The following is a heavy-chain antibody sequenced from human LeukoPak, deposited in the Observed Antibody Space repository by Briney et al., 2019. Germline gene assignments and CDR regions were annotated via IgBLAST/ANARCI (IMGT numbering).Heavy chain of an antibody. CDR3: ARVGDIVVGPAAEYYFDY. V-gene: IGHV5-51*01. CDR2: IYPGDSET. Sequence: GESLKISCKGSGYTFTSNWIGWVRQMPGKGLEWMGIIYPGDSETRYSPSFKGQVTISADRFINTAYLRWSSLKASDTALYYCARVGDIVVGPAAEYYFDYWGQGTLVTVSS. CDR1: GYTFTSNW. J-gene: IGHJ4*02. D-gene: IGHD2-2*01.